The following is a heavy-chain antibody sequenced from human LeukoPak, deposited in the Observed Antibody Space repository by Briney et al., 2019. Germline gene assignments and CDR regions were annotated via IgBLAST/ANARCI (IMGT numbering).Heavy chain of an antibody. CDR3: ARGPYGDYRYYYYYMDV. D-gene: IGHD4-17*01. V-gene: IGHV4-34*01. J-gene: IGHJ6*03. Sequence: PSETLSLTCAVYGGSFSGYYWSWIRQPPGKGLGWIGEINHSGSTNYNPSLKSRVTISVDTSKNQFSLKLSSVTAADTAVYYCARGPYGDYRYYYYYMDVWGKGTTVTVSS. CDR1: GGSFSGYY. CDR2: INHSGST.